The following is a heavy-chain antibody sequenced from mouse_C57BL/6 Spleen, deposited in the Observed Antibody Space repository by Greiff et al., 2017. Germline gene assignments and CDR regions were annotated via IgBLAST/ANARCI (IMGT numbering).Heavy chain of an antibody. J-gene: IGHJ2*01. Sequence: QVQLQQSGAELARPGASVKMSCKASGYTFPSYTMHGVKQRPGQGLEWIGYINPSSGYTKYNQKFKDKAKLTADKSSSTAYMQLSSLTSEDSAVYYCTATVVATNYFDYWGQGTTLTVSS. D-gene: IGHD1-1*01. CDR2: INPSSGYT. CDR3: TATVVATNYFDY. V-gene: IGHV1-4*01. CDR1: GYTFPSYT.